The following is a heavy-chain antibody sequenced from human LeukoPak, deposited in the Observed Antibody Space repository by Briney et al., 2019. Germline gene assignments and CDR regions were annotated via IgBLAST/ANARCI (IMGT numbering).Heavy chain of an antibody. D-gene: IGHD5-12*01. Sequence: GGSLRLSCTASGFTFSNYWMTWVRQAPGKGLEWVAHINQDGSKEYYMDSVKARFTISRDNAKNSLSLQMNSLRAEDTAVYYCVRDGGVSGYDLLDYWGQGTLVTVSS. CDR3: VRDGGVSGYDLLDY. V-gene: IGHV3-7*01. CDR2: INQDGSKE. J-gene: IGHJ4*02. CDR1: GFTFSNYW.